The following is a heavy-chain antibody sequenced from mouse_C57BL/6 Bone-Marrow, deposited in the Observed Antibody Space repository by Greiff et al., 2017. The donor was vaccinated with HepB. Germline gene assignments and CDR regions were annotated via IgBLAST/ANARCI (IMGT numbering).Heavy chain of an antibody. CDR1: GYSITSGYF. V-gene: IGHV3-6*01. CDR3: ARGGRHCYYGAY. CDR2: ISYDGSN. D-gene: IGHD1-1*01. J-gene: IGHJ3*01. Sequence: VQLKESGPGLVKPSQSLSLTCSVSGYSITSGYFWNWIRQFPGNKQEWMGYISYDGSNNYNPSLKNRITITRDTSKNQFFLKLNSVTTEDTATYYCARGGRHCYYGAYWGQGTLVTVSA.